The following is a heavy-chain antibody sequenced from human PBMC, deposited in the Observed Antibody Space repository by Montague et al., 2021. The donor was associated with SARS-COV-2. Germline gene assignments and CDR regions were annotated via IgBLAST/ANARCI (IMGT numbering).Heavy chain of an antibody. CDR2: INWDDDE. J-gene: IGHJ4*02. D-gene: IGHD7-27*01. Sequence: PALVKSTQTLTLTCTFSGFSLSNTRMSVGWIRQPPGKALEWLALINWDDDEYYNPSLRTRLTISKDTSKNQVVLVMTNMDPMDTGTYYCAQIQRWGEYYFDFWGQGALVVVSS. CDR3: AQIQRWGEYYFDF. CDR1: GFSLSNTRMS. V-gene: IGHV2-70*01.